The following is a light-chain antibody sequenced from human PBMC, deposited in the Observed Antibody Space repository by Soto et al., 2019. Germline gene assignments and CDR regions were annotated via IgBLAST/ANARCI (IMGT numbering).Light chain of an antibody. CDR3: HQTDNTPYT. Sequence: IHMTQSPSSLSASVGDRVTITCRASQRITTYLNWYQQKPGEAPKLLISTSGTLQRGVPSRFIGSGSGTDFTLTITGLQRADFATYFCHQTDNTPYTFGQGTKLEIK. V-gene: IGKV1-39*01. CDR2: TSG. CDR1: QRITTY. J-gene: IGKJ2*01.